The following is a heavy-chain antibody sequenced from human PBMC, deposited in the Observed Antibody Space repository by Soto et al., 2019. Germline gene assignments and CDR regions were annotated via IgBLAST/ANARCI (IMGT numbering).Heavy chain of an antibody. Sequence: ASVKVSCKASGYTFTSYAMHWVRQAPGQRLEWMGWINAGNGNTKYPQKFQGRVTITRDTSASTAYMELSSLRSEDTAVYYCARRFMITFGGVIVTHYGMDVWGQGTTVTVSS. CDR1: GYTFTSYA. D-gene: IGHD3-16*02. J-gene: IGHJ6*02. CDR2: INAGNGNT. CDR3: ARRFMITFGGVIVTHYGMDV. V-gene: IGHV1-3*01.